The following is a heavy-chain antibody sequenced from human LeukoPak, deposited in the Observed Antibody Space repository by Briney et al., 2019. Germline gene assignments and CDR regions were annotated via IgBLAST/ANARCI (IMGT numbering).Heavy chain of an antibody. D-gene: IGHD5-24*01. Sequence: SETLSLTCTVSGGSISSSSYYWGWIRQPPGKGLDWIGSIYYSGSTYYNPSLKSRFTISVDTSKNQFSLKLSSVTAADTAVYYCARGPDGYKEENTDYWGQGTLVTVSS. CDR2: IYYSGST. CDR1: GGSISSSSYY. J-gene: IGHJ4*02. V-gene: IGHV4-39*01. CDR3: ARGPDGYKEENTDY.